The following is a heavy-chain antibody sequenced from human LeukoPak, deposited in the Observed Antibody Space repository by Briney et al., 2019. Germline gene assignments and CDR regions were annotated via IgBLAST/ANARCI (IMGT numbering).Heavy chain of an antibody. J-gene: IGHJ4*02. V-gene: IGHV6-1*01. CDR1: GDSVSSNSAA. CDR2: TYYRSKWCY. Sequence: SQTLSLTCAISGDSVSSNSAAWSWIRQSPSRGLEWLGRTYYRSKWCYDYAVSVQSRITINPDTSKNQFSLHLTSVTPEDTAVYYCARGSYNSKWNWGQGTLVTVSS. CDR3: ARGSYNSKWN. D-gene: IGHD6-13*01.